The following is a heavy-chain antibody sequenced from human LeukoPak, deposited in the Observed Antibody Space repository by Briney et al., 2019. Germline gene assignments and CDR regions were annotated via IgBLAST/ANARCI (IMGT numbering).Heavy chain of an antibody. Sequence: SETLSLTCAVYGGSFSGHYWSWIRQPPGKGLEWIGEINHSGSTNYNPSLKSRVTISVDTSKNQFSLKPSSVTAADTAVYYCARGQSTMVYFDYWGQGTLVTVSS. D-gene: IGHD3-10*01. CDR3: ARGQSTMVYFDY. V-gene: IGHV4-34*01. CDR1: GGSFSGHY. CDR2: INHSGST. J-gene: IGHJ4*02.